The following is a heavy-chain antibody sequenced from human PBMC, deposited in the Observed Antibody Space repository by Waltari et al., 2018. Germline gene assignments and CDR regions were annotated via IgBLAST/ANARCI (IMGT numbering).Heavy chain of an antibody. V-gene: IGHV4-59*01. CDR3: ARGLLNEYCSGGSCYSGFDY. J-gene: IGHJ4*02. CDR2: IYYSGSP. D-gene: IGHD2-15*01. CDR1: GGSISSYH. Sequence: QVQLQESGPGLVKPSETLSLTCTVSGGSISSYHWSWIRHPPGTGLEGIGYIYYSGSPNYNPALKSRVTISVDTAKNQFALKLSSVTAADTAVYYCARGLLNEYCSGGSCYSGFDYWGQGTLVTVSS.